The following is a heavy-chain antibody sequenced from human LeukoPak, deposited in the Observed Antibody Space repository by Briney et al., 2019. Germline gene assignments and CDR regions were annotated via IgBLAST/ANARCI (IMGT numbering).Heavy chain of an antibody. J-gene: IGHJ4*02. Sequence: PGGSLRLSCAASGFTFSSYSMNWVRQAPGKGPEWVSSISSSSSCIYYADTVKGRFTISRDNAKNSLYLQMNSLRAEDTAVYYCARASVDYFDYWGQGTLVTVSS. V-gene: IGHV3-21*01. CDR2: ISSSSSCI. CDR1: GFTFSSYS. CDR3: ARASVDYFDY.